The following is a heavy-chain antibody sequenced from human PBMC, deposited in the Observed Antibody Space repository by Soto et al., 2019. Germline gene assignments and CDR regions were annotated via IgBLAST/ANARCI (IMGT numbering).Heavy chain of an antibody. V-gene: IGHV3-21*01. D-gene: IGHD6-19*01. CDR3: ARDRGSGWYFGMDV. Sequence: GGSLRLSCAASGFTFSSYSMNWVRQAPGKGLEWVSSISSSSSYIYYADSVKGRFTISRDNAKNSLYLQMNSLRAEDTAVYYCARDRGSGWYFGMDVWGQGTTVTVSS. J-gene: IGHJ6*02. CDR2: ISSSSSYI. CDR1: GFTFSSYS.